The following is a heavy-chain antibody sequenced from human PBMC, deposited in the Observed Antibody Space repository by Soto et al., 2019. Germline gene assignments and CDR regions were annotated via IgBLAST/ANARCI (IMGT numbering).Heavy chain of an antibody. CDR3: ARTTPLNIVVVPADYYYYGMDV. Sequence: QVQLVESGGGVVQPGRSLRLSCAASGFTFSSYAMHWVRQAPGKGLEWVAVISYDGSNKYYADSVKGRFTISRDNSKNTLYLQMNSLRAEDTAVYYCARTTPLNIVVVPADYYYYGMDVWGQGTTVTVSS. CDR2: ISYDGSNK. J-gene: IGHJ6*02. V-gene: IGHV3-30-3*01. D-gene: IGHD2-2*01. CDR1: GFTFSSYA.